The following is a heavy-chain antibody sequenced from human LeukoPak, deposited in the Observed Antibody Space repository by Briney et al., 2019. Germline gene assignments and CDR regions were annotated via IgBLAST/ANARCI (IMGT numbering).Heavy chain of an antibody. Sequence: GGSLRLSCAASGFTSSSYAMSWVRQAPGKGLEWVSGISGSGGRTYYADSVKGRFTISRDNSKNTLYLQMNSLRAEDTAVYYCAREGDLFFDYWGQGTLVTVSS. CDR1: GFTSSSYA. J-gene: IGHJ4*02. CDR3: AREGDLFFDY. D-gene: IGHD1-26*01. CDR2: ISGSGGRT. V-gene: IGHV3-23*01.